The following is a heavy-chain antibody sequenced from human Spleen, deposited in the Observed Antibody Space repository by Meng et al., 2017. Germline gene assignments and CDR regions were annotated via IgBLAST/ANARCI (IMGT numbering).Heavy chain of an antibody. J-gene: IGHJ4*02. CDR3: ARDLSGDSSNY. Sequence: ASVKVSCKASGYTFPDYWLHWVRQAPGQGLEWMGMINPSSGSTTYAQKFQGRVTMTRDTSTSTVYMELSSLRSEDTAVYYCARDLSGDSSNYWGQGTLVTVSS. V-gene: IGHV1-46*01. D-gene: IGHD6-13*01. CDR2: INPSSGST. CDR1: GYTFPDYW.